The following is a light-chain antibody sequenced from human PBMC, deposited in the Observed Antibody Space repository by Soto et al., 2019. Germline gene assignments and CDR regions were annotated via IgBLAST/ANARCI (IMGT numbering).Light chain of an antibody. CDR2: DVT. J-gene: IGLJ1*01. V-gene: IGLV2-14*01. Sequence: QSALTQPASVSGSPGQSITISCTGTNSDVGGYHYVSWYQQHPGKAPKLMIYDVTNRPSGVSNRFAGSRSGNTASLTISGLQAEDEAEYYCSSYTSGSTYVFGPGTKLTVL. CDR3: SSYTSGSTYV. CDR1: NSDVGGYHY.